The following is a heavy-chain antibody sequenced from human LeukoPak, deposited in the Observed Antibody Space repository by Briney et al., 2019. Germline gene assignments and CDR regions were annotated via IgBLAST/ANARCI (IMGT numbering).Heavy chain of an antibody. Sequence: PGGSLRLSCAVSGFPFTRFYMSWICQAPGKGLEWISYIGLSGSPLDYADSVRGRFTISRDNARNSLYLEMNSLRAEDTAVYYCARKDFSSGSFSYWGQGTLVTVSS. J-gene: IGHJ4*02. V-gene: IGHV3-11*04. CDR1: GFPFTRFY. CDR2: IGLSGSPL. D-gene: IGHD3-22*01. CDR3: ARKDFSSGSFSY.